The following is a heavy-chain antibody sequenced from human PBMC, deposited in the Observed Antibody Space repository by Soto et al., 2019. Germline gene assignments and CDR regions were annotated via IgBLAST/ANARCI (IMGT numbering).Heavy chain of an antibody. Sequence: QVQLVESGGGVVQPGRSLRLSCAASGFTFINYGMHWVRQAPGKGLEWVAVIWYDGSNKYYADSVKGRFTISRDNSKSTLYLQMNSLRVEDTAVYYCARGGSSSWYLRWFDPWGQGTLVTVSS. J-gene: IGHJ5*02. CDR3: ARGGSSSWYLRWFDP. D-gene: IGHD6-13*01. V-gene: IGHV3-33*01. CDR2: IWYDGSNK. CDR1: GFTFINYG.